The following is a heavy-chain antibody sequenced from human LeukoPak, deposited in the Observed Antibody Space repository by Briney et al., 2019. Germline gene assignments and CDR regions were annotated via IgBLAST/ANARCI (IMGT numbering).Heavy chain of an antibody. J-gene: IGHJ6*03. Sequence: GGPLRLSCAASGFTFSSHAMSWVRQAPGKGLEWGSAISGSGGSKYYADPVKGRFTISRDNSKNTLYLQMNSLRAEDTAVYYCAKEEQQLVHYYYYYMDVWGKGTTVTVSS. CDR3: AKEEQQLVHYYYYYMDV. D-gene: IGHD6-13*01. V-gene: IGHV3-23*01. CDR2: ISGSGGSK. CDR1: GFTFSSHA.